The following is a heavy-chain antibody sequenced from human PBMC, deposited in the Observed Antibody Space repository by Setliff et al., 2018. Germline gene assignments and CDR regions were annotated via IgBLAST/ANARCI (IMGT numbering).Heavy chain of an antibody. V-gene: IGHV4-39*07. CDR3: ARGITSGGYWGQRFLYLDV. D-gene: IGHD3-22*01. CDR1: GGSVSDSTYY. CDR2: IYYSGST. Sequence: PSETLSLTCTVSGGSVSDSTYYWGWVRQPPGKGLEWIGSIYYSGSTYYNPSLKSRLTISLDTSKNQFSLRLNSMTAADTAVYYCARGITSGGYWGQRFLYLDVWGRGTTVTVSS. J-gene: IGHJ6*03.